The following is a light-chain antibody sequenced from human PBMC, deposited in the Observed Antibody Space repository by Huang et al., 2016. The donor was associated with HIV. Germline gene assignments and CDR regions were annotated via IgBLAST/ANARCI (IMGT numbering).Light chain of an antibody. CDR1: QSVLYSSNNKNY. CDR2: WAS. CDR3: QQSYSTPQT. Sequence: DIVMTQSPDSLAVSLGERATINCKSSQSVLYSSNNKNYLSWYQQKPGQPPKLLIYWASTRESVVPDRFSGSGSGTDFTLTISSLQAEDVAVYYCQQSYSTPQTFGQGTKVEIK. J-gene: IGKJ1*01. V-gene: IGKV4-1*01.